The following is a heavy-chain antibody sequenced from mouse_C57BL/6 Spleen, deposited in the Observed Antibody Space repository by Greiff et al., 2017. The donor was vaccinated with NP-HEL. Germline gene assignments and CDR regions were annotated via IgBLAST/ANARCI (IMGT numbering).Heavy chain of an antibody. J-gene: IGHJ2*01. Sequence: EVQLMESGPGLVKPSQSLSLTCSVTGYSITSGYYWNWIRQFPGNKLEWMGYISYDGSNNYNPSLKNQISITRDTSKNQFFLKLNSVTTEDTATYYCAREGDGYYGYWGQGTTLTVSS. CDR2: ISYDGSN. CDR3: AREGDGYYGY. V-gene: IGHV3-6*01. CDR1: GYSITSGYY. D-gene: IGHD2-3*01.